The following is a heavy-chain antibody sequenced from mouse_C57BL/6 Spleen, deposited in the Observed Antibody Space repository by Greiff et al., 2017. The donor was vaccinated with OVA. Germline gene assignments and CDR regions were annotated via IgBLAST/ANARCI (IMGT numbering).Heavy chain of an antibody. CDR3: TRSADYGVEFDY. J-gene: IGHJ2*01. D-gene: IGHD2-4*01. Sequence: VQLQQSGTVLARPGASVKMSCKTSGYTFTSYWMHWVKQRPGQGLEWIGAIYPGNSDTSYNQKFKGKAKLTAVTSASTAYMELSSLTNEDSAVYYCTRSADYGVEFDYWGQGTTLTVSS. CDR1: GYTFTSYW. V-gene: IGHV1-5*01. CDR2: IYPGNSDT.